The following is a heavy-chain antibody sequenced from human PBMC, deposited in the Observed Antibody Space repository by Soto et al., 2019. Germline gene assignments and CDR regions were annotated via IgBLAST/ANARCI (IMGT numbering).Heavy chain of an antibody. Sequence: SVKVSCKASGFTFTYSAMQWVLQARGEGLEWIGWIVVGSGNTNYAPKFQGRVTTTWDMSRSTAYMELSSLRSEDTAVYYCAADDDYGSGDTKGRIYWGQATLVTVFS. V-gene: IGHV1-58*02. J-gene: IGHJ4*02. D-gene: IGHD2-15*01. CDR3: AADDDYGSGDTKGRIY. CDR2: IVVGSGNT. CDR1: GFTFTYSA.